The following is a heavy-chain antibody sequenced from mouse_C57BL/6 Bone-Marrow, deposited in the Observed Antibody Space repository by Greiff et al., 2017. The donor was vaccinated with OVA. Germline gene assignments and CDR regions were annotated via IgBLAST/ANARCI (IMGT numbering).Heavy chain of an antibody. CDR3: ARRDDGYPYWYFDV. D-gene: IGHD2-3*01. Sequence: EVKLVESEGGLVQPGSSMKLSCTASGFTFSDYYMAWVRQVPEKGLEWVANINYDGSSTYYLDSLKSRFIISRDNAKNILYLQMSSLKSEDTATYYCARRDDGYPYWYFDVWGTGTTVTVSS. CDR2: INYDGSST. V-gene: IGHV5-16*01. J-gene: IGHJ1*03. CDR1: GFTFSDYY.